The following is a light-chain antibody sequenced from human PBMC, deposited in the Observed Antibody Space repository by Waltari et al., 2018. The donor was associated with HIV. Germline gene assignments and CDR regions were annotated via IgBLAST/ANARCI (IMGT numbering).Light chain of an antibody. CDR3: SSYGGSNNHVV. CDR1: SSDVGGYNY. CDR2: EVS. J-gene: IGLJ2*01. V-gene: IGLV2-8*01. Sequence: QSALTQPPSASGSPGQSVTISCTGTSSDVGGYNYVSWYQQHPGKAPKLMIYEVSQRPSGFPDRFSGSKSGNTASLTVSGLQAEDEADYYCSSYGGSNNHVVFGGGTKLTVL.